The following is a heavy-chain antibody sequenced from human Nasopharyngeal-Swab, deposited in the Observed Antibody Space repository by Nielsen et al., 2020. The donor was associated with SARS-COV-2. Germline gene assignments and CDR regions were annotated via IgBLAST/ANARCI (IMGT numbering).Heavy chain of an antibody. Sequence: VRQAPGKGLEWGAVIRFDGSHKYHVDSVKGRFTISRDNSKNTLYLQMNSLRAEDTAVYYCAKDLLAGDAFDIWGQGTMVTVSS. J-gene: IGHJ3*02. V-gene: IGHV3-33*06. D-gene: IGHD2-21*01. CDR3: AKDLLAGDAFDI. CDR2: IRFDGSHK.